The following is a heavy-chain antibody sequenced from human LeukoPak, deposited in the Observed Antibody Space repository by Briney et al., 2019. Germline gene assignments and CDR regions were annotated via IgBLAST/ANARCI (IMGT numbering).Heavy chain of an antibody. CDR2: IYTSGNT. CDR3: ARDGNNIAARAFEY. D-gene: IGHD6-6*01. CDR1: GGSISSYY. V-gene: IGHV4-4*07. Sequence: SETLSLTCTVSGGSISSYYWSWIRQPAGKGLEWIGRIYTSGNTNYNPSLKSRVTMSIGTSKNQFSLTLSSATAADTAVYYCARDGNNIAARAFEYWGQGTLVTVSS. J-gene: IGHJ4*02.